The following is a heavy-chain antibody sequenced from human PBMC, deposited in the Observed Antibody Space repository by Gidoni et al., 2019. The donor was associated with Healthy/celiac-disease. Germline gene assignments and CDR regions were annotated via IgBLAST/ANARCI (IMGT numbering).Heavy chain of an antibody. V-gene: IGHV3-23*01. D-gene: IGHD3-22*01. CDR3: AITPGGYDSSGSGYLADYFDY. J-gene: IGHJ4*02. CDR1: GFTFSSSA. CDR2: IRGSGGST. Sequence: EVQLLESGGGLVQPGGSLRLSCAASGFTFSSSAMRWVRQAPGKGLGWVSAIRGSGGSTYYADSVKGRFTISRDNSKNTLYLQMNSLRAEDTAVYYCAITPGGYDSSGSGYLADYFDYWGQGTLVTVSS.